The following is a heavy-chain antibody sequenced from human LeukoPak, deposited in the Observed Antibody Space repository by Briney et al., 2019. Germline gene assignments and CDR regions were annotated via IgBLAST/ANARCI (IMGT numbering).Heavy chain of an antibody. Sequence: GGSLRLSCAASGFTFSSYDMNWVRQAPGKGLEWVSSISSSSSYIYYADSAKGRFTISRDNAKNSLYLQMNSLRAEDTAVYYCARSRRVKSIAASTPAVDDWGQGTLVTVSS. CDR2: ISSSSSYI. D-gene: IGHD6-6*01. V-gene: IGHV3-21*01. CDR1: GFTFSSYD. J-gene: IGHJ4*02. CDR3: ARSRRVKSIAASTPAVDD.